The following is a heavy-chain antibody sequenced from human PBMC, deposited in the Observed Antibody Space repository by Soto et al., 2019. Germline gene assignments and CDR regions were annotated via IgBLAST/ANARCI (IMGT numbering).Heavy chain of an antibody. V-gene: IGHV3-30*18. Sequence: SLRLSCAASGFTFRSYAMHWVRQAPGKGLEWAAVISYDGVTIYHADSVKGRFTISRDNSKNKLYLQMNSLRAEDTAVYYCAKTIVAAGYYGMDVWGQGTTVTVSS. CDR3: AKTIVAAGYYGMDV. J-gene: IGHJ6*02. CDR1: GFTFRSYA. D-gene: IGHD6-13*01. CDR2: ISYDGVTI.